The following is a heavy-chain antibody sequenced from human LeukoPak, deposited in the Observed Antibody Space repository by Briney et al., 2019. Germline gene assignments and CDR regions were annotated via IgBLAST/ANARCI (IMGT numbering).Heavy chain of an antibody. CDR2: ISGSGGST. CDR1: GFTFSSYA. D-gene: IGHD2-8*02. Sequence: GGSLRLSCAASGFTFSSYAMSWVRQAPGKGLEWVSAISGSGGSTYYADSGKGRFTISRDNSKNTLYLQMNSLRAEDTAVYYCAKDPHMPGGVYYYYGMDVWGQGTTVTVSS. V-gene: IGHV3-23*01. J-gene: IGHJ6*02. CDR3: AKDPHMPGGVYYYYGMDV.